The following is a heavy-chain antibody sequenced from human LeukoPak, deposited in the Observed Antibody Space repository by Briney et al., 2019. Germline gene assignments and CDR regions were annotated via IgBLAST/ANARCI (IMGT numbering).Heavy chain of an antibody. CDR2: ISGSGGST. CDR1: GFTFSSYG. Sequence: GGSLRLSCAASGFTFSSYGMHWVRQAPGKGLEWVSAISGSGGSTYYADSVKGRFTISRDNSKNTLYLQMNSLRAEDTAVYYCAKELYSSGWYAYWGQGTLVTVSS. D-gene: IGHD6-19*01. V-gene: IGHV3-23*01. CDR3: AKELYSSGWYAY. J-gene: IGHJ4*02.